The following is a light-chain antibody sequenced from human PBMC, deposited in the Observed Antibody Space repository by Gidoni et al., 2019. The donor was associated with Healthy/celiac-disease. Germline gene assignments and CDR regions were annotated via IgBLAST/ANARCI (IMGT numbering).Light chain of an antibody. CDR1: QDISNY. Sequence: DLQTTQSPSSLSASVGDRVTITCQASQDISNYLNWYQQKPGKAPKLLIYDASNLERGVPSRFSGSGSGTDFTFTISSLQPEDIATYYCQQYDSHPLTFGGGTKVEIK. J-gene: IGKJ4*01. V-gene: IGKV1-33*01. CDR2: DAS. CDR3: QQYDSHPLT.